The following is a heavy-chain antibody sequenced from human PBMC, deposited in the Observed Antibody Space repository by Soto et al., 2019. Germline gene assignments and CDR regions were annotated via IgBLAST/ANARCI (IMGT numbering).Heavy chain of an antibody. D-gene: IGHD6-19*01. J-gene: IGHJ3*02. CDR3: ARSVLAGHDAFDI. V-gene: IGHV5-51*01. CDR1: GYSFTSYW. Sequence: GESLKISCKGSGYSFTSYWIGWVRQMPGKGLEWMGIIYPGDSDTRYSPSFQGQVTISADKSISTAFLQWSSLKASDTAMYYCARSVLAGHDAFDIWGQGTMVTVSS. CDR2: IYPGDSDT.